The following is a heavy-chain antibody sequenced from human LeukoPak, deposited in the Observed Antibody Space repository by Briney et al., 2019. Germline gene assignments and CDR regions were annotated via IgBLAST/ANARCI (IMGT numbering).Heavy chain of an antibody. D-gene: IGHD3-3*01. Sequence: SVKVSCKASGGTFSSYAISWVRQAPGQGLEWMGGIIPIFGTANYAQKFQGRVTITADESTSTAYMELSSLRSGDTAVYYCASPPYDFWSGPFDYWGQGTLVTVSS. J-gene: IGHJ4*02. CDR2: IIPIFGTA. V-gene: IGHV1-69*13. CDR1: GGTFSSYA. CDR3: ASPPYDFWSGPFDY.